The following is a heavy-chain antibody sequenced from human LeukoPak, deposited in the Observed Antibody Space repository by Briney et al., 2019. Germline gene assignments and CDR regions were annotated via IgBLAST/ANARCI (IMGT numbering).Heavy chain of an antibody. CDR2: IKQDGSEK. D-gene: IGHD1-26*01. CDR3: AGDSGSYAFDI. J-gene: IGHJ3*02. V-gene: IGHV3-7*04. Sequence: GGSLRLSCAAFGFTFSTYWMSWVRQAPGKGLGWVANIKQDGSEKYYVDSVKGRFTISRDNAKNSLYLQMNSLRAEDTAVYYCAGDSGSYAFDIWGQGTMVTVSS. CDR1: GFTFSTYW.